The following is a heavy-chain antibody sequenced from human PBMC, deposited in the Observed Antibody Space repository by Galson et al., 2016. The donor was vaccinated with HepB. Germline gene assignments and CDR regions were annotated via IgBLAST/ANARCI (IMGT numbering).Heavy chain of an antibody. Sequence: ETLSLTCTVSGGSISRYYWSWIRQAPGKGLQWIGYVYDSGSTEYNPSLESRVTILLDTSRTRFSLKLRSVSAADTAVYYCARGATVGARVWFDPWGQGTLVTVSS. D-gene: IGHD1-26*01. CDR2: VYDSGST. V-gene: IGHV4-59*01. CDR3: ARGATVGARVWFDP. J-gene: IGHJ5*02. CDR1: GGSISRYY.